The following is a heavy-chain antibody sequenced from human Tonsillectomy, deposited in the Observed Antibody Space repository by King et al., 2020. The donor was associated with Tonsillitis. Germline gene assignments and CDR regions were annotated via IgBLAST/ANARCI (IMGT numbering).Heavy chain of an antibody. CDR1: RGSISTYY. Sequence: QLQESGPGLVKPSETLSLTCTVSRGSISTYYWSWIRQPPGKGLEWSGYISYSGTTNYNPSLKSRVTISVDTSKNQFSLHLSSVTAADTAVYYCARGYSANYGRFDYWGQGTLVTVSS. V-gene: IGHV4-59*08. CDR2: ISYSGTT. CDR3: ARGYSANYGRFDY. D-gene: IGHD4/OR15-4a*01. J-gene: IGHJ4*02.